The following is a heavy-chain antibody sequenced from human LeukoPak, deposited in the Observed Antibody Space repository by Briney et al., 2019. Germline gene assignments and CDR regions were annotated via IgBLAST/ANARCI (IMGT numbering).Heavy chain of an antibody. CDR2: INHSGST. CDR1: GGSFSGYY. V-gene: IGHV4-34*01. J-gene: IGHJ4*02. CDR3: ARAPEMATNDY. Sequence: KPSETLSLTCAVYGGSFSGYYWSWIRQPPGKGLEWIGEINHSGSTNYNPSLKSRVTISVDTSKNQFSLKLSSVTAADTAVYYCARAPEMATNDYWGQGSLVTVSS. D-gene: IGHD1-26*01.